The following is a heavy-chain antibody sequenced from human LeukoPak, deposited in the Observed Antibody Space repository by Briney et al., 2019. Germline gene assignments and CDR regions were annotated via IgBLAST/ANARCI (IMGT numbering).Heavy chain of an antibody. D-gene: IGHD6-19*01. CDR1: GGTFSSYA. Sequence: GASVKVSCKASGGTFSSYAISWVRQAPGQGLEWMGGIIPIFGTANYAQKFQGRVTITADESTSTAYMELSSLRSEDTAVYYCARARAVAGTEPYYYYYYGMDVWGQGTTVTVSS. CDR3: ARARAVAGTEPYYYYYYGMDV. V-gene: IGHV1-69*13. CDR2: IIPIFGTA. J-gene: IGHJ6*02.